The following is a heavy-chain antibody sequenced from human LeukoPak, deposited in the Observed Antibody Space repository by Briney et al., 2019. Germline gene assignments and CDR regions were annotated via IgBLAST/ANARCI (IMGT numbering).Heavy chain of an antibody. CDR1: GFTFSSYA. Sequence: GGSLRLSCAASGFTFSSYAMHWVRQAPGKGLEYVSAISSNGGSTYYANSVKGRFTISRDNSKNTLYLQMGSLRAEDMAVYYCAREASSSYTNWFDPWGQGTLVTVSS. V-gene: IGHV3-64*01. J-gene: IGHJ5*02. CDR3: AREASSSYTNWFDP. CDR2: ISSNGGST. D-gene: IGHD6-6*01.